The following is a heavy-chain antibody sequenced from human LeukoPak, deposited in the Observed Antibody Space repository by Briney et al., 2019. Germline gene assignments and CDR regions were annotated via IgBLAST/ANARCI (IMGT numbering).Heavy chain of an antibody. CDR1: GYTFTGYY. D-gene: IGHD6-19*01. V-gene: IGHV1-2*02. Sequence: ASVTVSCKASGYTFTGYYMHWVRQAPGQGLEWMGWINPNSGGTNYAQKFQGRVTMTRDTSISTAYMEQSRLRSDDTAVYYCARDRTRTGYSSGWYHDYWGQGTLVTVSS. CDR2: INPNSGGT. J-gene: IGHJ4*02. CDR3: ARDRTRTGYSSGWYHDY.